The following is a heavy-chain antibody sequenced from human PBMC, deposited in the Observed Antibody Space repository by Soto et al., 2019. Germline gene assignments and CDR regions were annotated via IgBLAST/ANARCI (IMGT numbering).Heavy chain of an antibody. CDR3: ARGGYCSGGSCYSDYYYYYMDV. CDR1: GYTFTNYD. D-gene: IGHD2-15*01. J-gene: IGHJ6*03. CDR2: MNPNSGNT. V-gene: IGHV1-8*01. Sequence: QVQLVQSGAEVKKPGASVKVSCKASGYTFTNYDINWMRQATGQGLEWMGWMNPNSGNTGYAQKFQGRVTMTRNTSISTAYMELSSLRSEDTAVYYCARGGYCSGGSCYSDYYYYYMDVWGKGTTVTVSS.